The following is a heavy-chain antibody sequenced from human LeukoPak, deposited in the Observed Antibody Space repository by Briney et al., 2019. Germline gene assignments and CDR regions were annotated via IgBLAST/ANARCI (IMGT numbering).Heavy chain of an antibody. J-gene: IGHJ4*02. CDR2: IYHCGST. Sequence: SGTLSVTCAVSGGSISSSNWWRWVRQPPGKGLEWIGEIYHCGSTNYNPSLKSRVTISVDKSKNQFSLKLSSVTAADTAVYYCAMLNYYGSGTYDYRGQGTLVTVSS. CDR3: AMLNYYGSGTYDY. V-gene: IGHV4-4*02. D-gene: IGHD3-10*01. CDR1: GGSISSSNW.